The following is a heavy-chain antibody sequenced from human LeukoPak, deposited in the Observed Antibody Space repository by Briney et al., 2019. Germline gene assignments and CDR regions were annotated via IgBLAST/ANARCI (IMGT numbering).Heavy chain of an antibody. CDR3: AKTFSSGWALGY. Sequence: GGSLRLSCAASGFTFSSYGMPWVRQAPGKGLEWVAFIRYDGSNKYYADSVKGRLTISRDNSKNTLYLQMNSLRAEDTAVYYCAKTFSSGWALGYWGQGTLVTVSS. V-gene: IGHV3-30*02. CDR1: GFTFSSYG. CDR2: IRYDGSNK. D-gene: IGHD6-19*01. J-gene: IGHJ4*02.